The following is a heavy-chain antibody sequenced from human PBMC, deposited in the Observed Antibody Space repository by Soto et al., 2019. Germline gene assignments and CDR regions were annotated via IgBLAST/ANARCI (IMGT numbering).Heavy chain of an antibody. CDR2: IYSSGRT. V-gene: IGHV4-59*01. Sequence: QVQLQEAGPGLVKPSETVSLTCTVSGASIRGSDWRWIRQPPGQGLEWVASIYSSGRTDYNHSLESRATISVDTSKNQFSLNVRSVNEADTAVYYCARDYSGSSGHFDSWGQGTLVTVSS. CDR1: GASIRGSD. CDR3: ARDYSGSSGHFDS. D-gene: IGHD6-19*01. J-gene: IGHJ4*02.